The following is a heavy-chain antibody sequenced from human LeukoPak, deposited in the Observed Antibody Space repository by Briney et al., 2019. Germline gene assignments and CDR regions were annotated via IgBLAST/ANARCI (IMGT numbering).Heavy chain of an antibody. CDR3: ARDRYGGNSGDFDY. V-gene: IGHV4-61*02. CDR1: GGSISSGSYY. J-gene: IGHJ4*02. D-gene: IGHD4-23*01. CDR2: IYTSGSA. Sequence: SETLSLTCTVSGGSISSGSYYWSWIRQPAGKGLEWIGRIYTSGSANYNPSLKSRVTISVDTSKNQFSLKLSSVTAADTAVYYCARDRYGGNSGDFDYWGQGTLVTVSS.